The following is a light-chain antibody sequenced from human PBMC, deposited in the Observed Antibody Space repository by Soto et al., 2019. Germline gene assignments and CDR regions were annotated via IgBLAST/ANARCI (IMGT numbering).Light chain of an antibody. CDR2: AAS. V-gene: IGKV1-39*01. Sequence: QMTQSPSPLSASVGDRITITCRASRDIGSDLSWYQQKPGKAPTLMIYAASNLQSGVPSRFRGSGSGTEFTLTITSLQPEDFATYFWKQSVCGKSTLDGRTKVDIK. J-gene: IGKJ4*01. CDR1: RDIGSD. CDR3: KQSVCGKST.